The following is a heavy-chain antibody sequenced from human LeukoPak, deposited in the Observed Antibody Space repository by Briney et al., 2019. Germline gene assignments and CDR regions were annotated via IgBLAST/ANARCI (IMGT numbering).Heavy chain of an antibody. Sequence: ASVKVSCKASGYTFTSYDINWVRQATGQGLGWMGWMNPNSGGTNYAQKFQGRVTMTRDTSISTAYMELSRLRSDDTAVYYCARSRSSSSGREEFDYWGQGTLVTVSS. D-gene: IGHD6-6*01. J-gene: IGHJ4*02. CDR2: MNPNSGGT. V-gene: IGHV1-2*02. CDR3: ARSRSSSSGREEFDY. CDR1: GYTFTSYD.